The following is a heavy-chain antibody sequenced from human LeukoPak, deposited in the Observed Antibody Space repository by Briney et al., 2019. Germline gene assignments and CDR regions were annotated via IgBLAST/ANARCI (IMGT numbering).Heavy chain of an antibody. V-gene: IGHV3-33*01. CDR3: AGGDYYYDSSGYYYV. CDR2: IWYDGSNK. Sequence: GGSLRLSCAASGFTFSSYGMHWVRQAPGKGLEWVAVIWYDGSNKYYADSVKGRFTISRDNSKNTLYLQMNSLRAEDTAVYYCAGGDYYYDSSGYYYVWGQGTLVTVSS. CDR1: GFTFSSYG. D-gene: IGHD3-22*01. J-gene: IGHJ4*02.